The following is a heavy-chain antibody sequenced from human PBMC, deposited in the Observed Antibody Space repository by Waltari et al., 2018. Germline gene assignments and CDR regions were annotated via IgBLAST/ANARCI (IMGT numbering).Heavy chain of an antibody. D-gene: IGHD3-3*01. J-gene: IGHJ4*02. CDR3: AVLRFLRWFVDY. CDR1: GFTVNNNY. CDR2: VYDGATP. V-gene: IGHV3-53*02. Sequence: DVQLVETGGGLIQPGGSLRLSCAASGFTVNNNYMGWVRQAPGRGLEWVAVVYDGATPFYADSVKGRFTVSTDASKNTLFLQMNSLRADDTAVYYCAVLRFLRWFVDYWGQGLPVTVSS.